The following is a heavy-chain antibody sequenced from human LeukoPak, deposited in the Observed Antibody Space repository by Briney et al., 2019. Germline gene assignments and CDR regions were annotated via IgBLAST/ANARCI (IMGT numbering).Heavy chain of an antibody. CDR1: GGSISTNY. CDR3: ASGRLGYNSPFDS. D-gene: IGHD5-24*01. CDR2: ISYTGNT. J-gene: IGHJ4*02. Sequence: SETLSLTCTVSGGSISTNYWRWIRQPPGKGREWIGSISYTGNTNYNPSLKSRVTISVDASKNQFSMKLTSVTAADTAVYYCASGRLGYNSPFDSWGQGTLVTVSS. V-gene: IGHV4-59*01.